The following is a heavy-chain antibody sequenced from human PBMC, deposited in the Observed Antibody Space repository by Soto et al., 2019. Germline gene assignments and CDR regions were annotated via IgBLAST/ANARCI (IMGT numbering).Heavy chain of an antibody. CDR1: GGSVSSGSYY. CDR3: ARDVGYSNSPLAGGMDV. J-gene: IGHJ6*02. V-gene: IGHV4-61*01. CDR2: IYYSGST. Sequence: SETLSLTCTVSGGSVSSGSYYWSWIRQPPGKGLEWIGYIYYSGSTNYNPSLKSRVTISVDTSKNQFSLKLSSVTAADTVVYYCARDVGYSNSPLAGGMDVWGQGTTVTVSS. D-gene: IGHD4-4*01.